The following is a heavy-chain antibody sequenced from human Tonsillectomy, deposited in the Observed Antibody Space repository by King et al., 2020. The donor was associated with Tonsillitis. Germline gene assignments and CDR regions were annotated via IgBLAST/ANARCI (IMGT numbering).Heavy chain of an antibody. CDR3: ARVGSGWYRGAFDI. CDR1: GFTFSNYA. V-gene: IGHV3-30*04. D-gene: IGHD6-19*01. Sequence: VQLVESGGGVVQPVRSLRLSCAASGFTFSNYAMHWVRQASGKGLEWVAVISYDGRNKYYADSVKGRFTISRDTSKNTLYLHMNSLRAEDTAVYYCARVGSGWYRGAFDIWGQGTMVTVSS. CDR2: ISYDGRNK. J-gene: IGHJ3*02.